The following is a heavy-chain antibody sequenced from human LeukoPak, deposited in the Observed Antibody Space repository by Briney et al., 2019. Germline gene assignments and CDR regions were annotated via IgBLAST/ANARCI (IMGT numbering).Heavy chain of an antibody. CDR2: INSDGSST. CDR1: GFTFSSYW. CDR3: ARYDYVWGSYPAFDY. Sequence: PGGSPRLSCAASGFTFSSYWMHWVRQAPGKGLVWVSRINSDGSSTSYADSVKGRFTISRDNAKNTLYLQMNSLRAEDTAVYYCARYDYVWGSYPAFDYWGQGTLVTVSS. V-gene: IGHV3-74*01. J-gene: IGHJ4*02. D-gene: IGHD3-16*02.